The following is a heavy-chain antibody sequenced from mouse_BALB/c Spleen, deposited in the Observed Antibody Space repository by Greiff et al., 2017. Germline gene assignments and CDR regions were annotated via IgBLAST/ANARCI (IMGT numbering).Heavy chain of an antibody. CDR2: ISSGGSYT. D-gene: IGHD2-2*01. Sequence: EVMLVESGGGLVKPGGSLKLSCAASGFTFSSYAMSWVRQSPEKRLEWVAEISSGGSYTYYPDTVTGRFTISRDNAKNTLYLEMSSLRSEDTAMYYCVYGYDGAWFAYWGQGTLVTVSA. CDR1: GFTFSSYA. V-gene: IGHV5-9-4*01. CDR3: VYGYDGAWFAY. J-gene: IGHJ3*01.